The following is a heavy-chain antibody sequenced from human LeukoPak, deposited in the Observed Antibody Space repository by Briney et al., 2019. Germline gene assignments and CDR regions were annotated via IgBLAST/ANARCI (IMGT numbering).Heavy chain of an antibody. Sequence: SVKVSCKAPGGTFSSYAISWVRQAPGQGLEWMGRIIPILGIANYAQKFQGRVTMTTDTSTSTAYLEVRSLRSDDTAVYYCARDPSNSSGWRAFFDYWGQGTLVTVSS. D-gene: IGHD6-19*01. CDR2: IIPILGIA. J-gene: IGHJ4*02. CDR1: GGTFSSYA. CDR3: ARDPSNSSGWRAFFDY. V-gene: IGHV1-69*04.